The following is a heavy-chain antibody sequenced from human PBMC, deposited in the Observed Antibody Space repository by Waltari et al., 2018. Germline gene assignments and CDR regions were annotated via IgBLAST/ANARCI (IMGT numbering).Heavy chain of an antibody. CDR2: IIPMFETA. V-gene: IGHV1-69*05. CDR1: GGSFSTYA. Sequence: QVQLVQSGAEVKKPGSSVKVSCKASGGSFSTYAITWVRQAPGKGLEWMGGIIPMFETANYAQKFQERVTITTDGSMTTAYMELSSLTSEDTAVYYCARGGLYGQQLLESAFEIWGQGTKVTVAS. J-gene: IGHJ3*02. CDR3: ARGGLYGQQLLESAFEI. D-gene: IGHD6-13*01.